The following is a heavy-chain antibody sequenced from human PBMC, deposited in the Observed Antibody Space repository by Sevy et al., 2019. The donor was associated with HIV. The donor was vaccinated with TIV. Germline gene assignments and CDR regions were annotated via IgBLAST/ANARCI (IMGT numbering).Heavy chain of an antibody. V-gene: IGHV3-23*01. D-gene: IGHD5-18*01. CDR1: GFTFSSYA. CDR2: ISGSGGST. J-gene: IGHJ3*02. Sequence: GGSLRLSCAASGFTFSSYAMSWVRQAPGKGLEWVSAISGSGGSTYYADTVKGRFTMSNDNSKNTLYLQMNSLRAEDTAVYYCAKYTAGVNDAFDIWGQGTMLTVSS. CDR3: AKYTAGVNDAFDI.